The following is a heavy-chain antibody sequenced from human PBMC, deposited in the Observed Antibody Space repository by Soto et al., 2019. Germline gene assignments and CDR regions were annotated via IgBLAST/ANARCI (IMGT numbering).Heavy chain of an antibody. CDR1: GGSISSYY. J-gene: IGHJ4*02. V-gene: IGHV4-4*07. Sequence: QVQLQESGPGLVKPSDTLSLSCTVSGGSISSYYWNWIRQPAGKGLEWIGRIYSSGATNYHPSLISRVTMSTDACTNHFSLRLTSVTPADTAVYYCAREHKVVNDFEFWGQGILVTVSS. CDR2: IYSSGAT. CDR3: AREHKVVNDFEF. D-gene: IGHD2-15*01.